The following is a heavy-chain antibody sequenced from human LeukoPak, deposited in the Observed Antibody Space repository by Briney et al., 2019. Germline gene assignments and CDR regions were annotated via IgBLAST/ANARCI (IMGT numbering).Heavy chain of an antibody. J-gene: IGHJ4*02. D-gene: IGHD1-26*01. CDR1: GYTFTSYD. Sequence: ASVKVSCKASGYTFTSYDINWVRQATGQGLEWMGWISAKNGNIDYAQKFQGRVTMTVDKSTSTAYMELRSLRSDDTAVYYCARRIVGGHLGDYWGQGTLVTVSS. CDR3: ARRIVGGHLGDY. CDR2: ISAKNGNI. V-gene: IGHV1-18*01.